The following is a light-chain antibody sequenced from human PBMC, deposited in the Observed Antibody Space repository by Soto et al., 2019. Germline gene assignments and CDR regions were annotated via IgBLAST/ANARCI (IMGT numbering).Light chain of an antibody. V-gene: IGKV1-5*01. J-gene: IGKJ1*01. CDR1: QDISSY. CDR2: DAS. CDR3: QQYNSYSKT. Sequence: DIQLTQSPSFLSASLGDRVTITCRASQDISSYLNWYQQKPGKAPKLLIYDASSLESGVPSRFSGSGSGTEFTLTISSLQPDDFATYYCQQYNSYSKTFGQGTKVDIK.